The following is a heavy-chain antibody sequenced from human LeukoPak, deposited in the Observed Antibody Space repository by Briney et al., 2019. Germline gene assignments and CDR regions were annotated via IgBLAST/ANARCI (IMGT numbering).Heavy chain of an antibody. CDR1: GGSISSGSYY. V-gene: IGHV4-61*02. D-gene: IGHD6-6*01. J-gene: IGHJ2*01. CDR3: AGRGIAAPPPYWYFDL. Sequence: SETLSLTCTVSGGSISSGSYYWSWIRQPAGKGLEWIGRIYTSGSTNYNPSLKSRVTISVDTSKNQFSLKLSSVTAADTAVYYCAGRGIAAPPPYWYFDLWGRGTLVTVSS. CDR2: IYTSGST.